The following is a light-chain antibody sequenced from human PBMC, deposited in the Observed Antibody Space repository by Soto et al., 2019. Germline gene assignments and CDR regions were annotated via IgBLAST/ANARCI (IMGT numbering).Light chain of an antibody. J-gene: IGKJ5*01. CDR1: QSVRNY. CDR3: QQRSSWPLT. Sequence: IVLTQSPATLSLSPGEGATLSGRASQSVRNYLAWYQQKLGQPPRLLIYNASNRATGIPARFSGSGSGTDFTLTISSLEPEDFAVYYCQQRSSWPLTFGHGTRLEIK. V-gene: IGKV3-11*01. CDR2: NAS.